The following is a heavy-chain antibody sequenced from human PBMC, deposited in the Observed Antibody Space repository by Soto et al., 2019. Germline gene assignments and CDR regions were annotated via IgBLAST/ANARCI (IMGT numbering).Heavy chain of an antibody. CDR1: GYTFTSYG. J-gene: IGHJ5*02. Sequence: ASVNVSCKASGYTFTSYGISWVRQAPGQGLEWMGWISAYNGNTNYAQKLQGRVTMTTDTSTSTAYMELRSLRSDDTAVYYCARARVGYYDSSGYYYVYNWFDPWGQGTLVTVSS. D-gene: IGHD3-22*01. CDR2: ISAYNGNT. V-gene: IGHV1-18*01. CDR3: ARARVGYYDSSGYYYVYNWFDP.